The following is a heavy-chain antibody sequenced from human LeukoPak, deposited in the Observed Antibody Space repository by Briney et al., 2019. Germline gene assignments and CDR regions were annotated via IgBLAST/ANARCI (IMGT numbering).Heavy chain of an antibody. D-gene: IGHD1-26*01. CDR1: GGSISSYY. Sequence: KPSETLSLTCTVSGGSISSYYWSWIRQPPGKGLEWIGYIYYSGSTNYNPSLKSRVSISIDTSKNQFSLRLSSVTAADTAVYYCARDRRSGSYFRVSDAFDIWGQGTMLTVSS. J-gene: IGHJ3*02. CDR2: IYYSGST. CDR3: ARDRRSGSYFRVSDAFDI. V-gene: IGHV4-59*01.